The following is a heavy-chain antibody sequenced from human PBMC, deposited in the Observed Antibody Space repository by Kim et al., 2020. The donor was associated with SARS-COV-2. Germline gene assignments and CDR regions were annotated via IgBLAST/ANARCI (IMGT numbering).Heavy chain of an antibody. Sequence: THYANSVKGRLPVSRDNSKSTLYLQMNSLRAEDTAVYYCVRDLTYDYSYWGQGTLVTVSS. D-gene: IGHD2-21*01. CDR3: VRDLTYDYSY. V-gene: IGHV3-33*01. CDR2: T. J-gene: IGHJ4*02.